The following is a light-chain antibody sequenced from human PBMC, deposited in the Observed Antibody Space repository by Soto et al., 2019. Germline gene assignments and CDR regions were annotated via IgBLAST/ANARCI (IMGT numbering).Light chain of an antibody. CDR3: QQYGSSPRT. V-gene: IGKV3-20*01. CDR1: QSVDIN. CDR2: GAS. Sequence: EIVLSQSPATVSVSPGERVTLSCRASQSVDINLAWYQQKPGQAPRLLIYGASSRATGIPDRFSGSGSGTDFTLTISRLEPEDFAVYYCQQYGSSPRTFGGGTKVDIK. J-gene: IGKJ4*01.